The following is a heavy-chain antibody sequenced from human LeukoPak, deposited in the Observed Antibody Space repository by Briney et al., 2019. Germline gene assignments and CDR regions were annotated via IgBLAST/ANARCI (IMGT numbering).Heavy chain of an antibody. CDR1: GGXFSSYA. D-gene: IGHD5-24*01. Sequence: SVTVSCKASGGXFSSYAISWVRQAPGQGLEWMGGIIPIFGTANYAQKFQGRVTITADESMSTAYMELSSLRSEDTAVYYCASESGEMATMKSSLNAFDIWGQGTMVTVSS. CDR3: ASESGEMATMKSSLNAFDI. CDR2: IIPIFGTA. J-gene: IGHJ3*02. V-gene: IGHV1-69*13.